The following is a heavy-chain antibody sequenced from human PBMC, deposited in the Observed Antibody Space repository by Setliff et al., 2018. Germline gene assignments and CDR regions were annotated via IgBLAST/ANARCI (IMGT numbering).Heavy chain of an antibody. CDR1: GYTFTSYG. J-gene: IGHJ1*01. CDR3: ASARGHYYDSSGRSGYFHH. D-gene: IGHD3-22*01. V-gene: IGHV1-18*01. Sequence: ASVKVSCKASGYTFTSYGISWVRQVPGQGLEWIRWISAYNGNTNYAQKLQGRVTMTADTSTSTAYMDLRSLRSHDTAVYYCASARGHYYDSSGRSGYFHHWGQGTLFTVS. CDR2: ISAYNGNT.